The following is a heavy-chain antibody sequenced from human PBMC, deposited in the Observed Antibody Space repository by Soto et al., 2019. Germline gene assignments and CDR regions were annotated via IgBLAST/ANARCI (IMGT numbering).Heavy chain of an antibody. CDR3: ARTGDSSGYYYGSGYFDY. J-gene: IGHJ4*02. Sequence: ASETLSLTCSVSSDSMNSGGYSWSWIRQPPGKGLEWIGYIYHSGSTYYNPSLKSRVTISVDRSKNQFSLKLSSVTAADTAVYYCARTGDSSGYYYGSGYFDYWGQGTLVTVSS. CDR2: IYHSGST. CDR1: SDSMNSGGYS. D-gene: IGHD3-22*01. V-gene: IGHV4-30-2*01.